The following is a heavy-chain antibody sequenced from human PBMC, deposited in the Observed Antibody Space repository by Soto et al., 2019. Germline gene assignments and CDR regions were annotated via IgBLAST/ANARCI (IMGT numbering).Heavy chain of an antibody. V-gene: IGHV1-69*02. CDR1: GGTFSSYT. CDR2: IIPILGIA. D-gene: IGHD5-12*01. CDR3: ARLEMATITSWFDP. J-gene: IGHJ5*02. Sequence: QVQLVQSGAEVKKPGSSVKVSCKASGGTFSSYTISWVRQAPGQGLEWMGRIIPILGIANYAQKFQGRVTITADKSTSTAYMELSSLRSEDTAVYYCARLEMATITSWFDPWGQGTLVTVSS.